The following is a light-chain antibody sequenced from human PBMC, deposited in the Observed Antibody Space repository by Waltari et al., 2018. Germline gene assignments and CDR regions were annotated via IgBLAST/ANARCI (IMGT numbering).Light chain of an antibody. J-gene: IGLJ1*01. CDR2: EVN. CDR3: CSYAGDRNLYV. CDR1: SRAVGSYNL. V-gene: IGLV2-23*02. Sequence: QSALPQPASVSGSPGQATTFSCTGTSRAVGSYNLVPLFQQQPGKAPKPIIDEVNKRPSGVSPRFSGSKSGNTASLTISGLLAEDEADYYCCSYAGDRNLYVFGSGTKVTVL.